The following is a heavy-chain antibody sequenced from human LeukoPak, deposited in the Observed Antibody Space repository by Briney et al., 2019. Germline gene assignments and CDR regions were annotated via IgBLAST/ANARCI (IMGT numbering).Heavy chain of an antibody. V-gene: IGHV3-23*01. D-gene: IGHD1-1*01. CDR3: AKMNGYFEY. CDR2: ITGDGTTT. Sequence: GGSLRLSCEASGLTFSNHGMSWVRQAPGKGLQWVSAITGDGTTTYYADSVKGRFTISRDNSKNMLYLQMSSLRAEDIAVYYCAKMNGYFEYWGQGALVPVSS. CDR1: GLTFSNHG. J-gene: IGHJ4*02.